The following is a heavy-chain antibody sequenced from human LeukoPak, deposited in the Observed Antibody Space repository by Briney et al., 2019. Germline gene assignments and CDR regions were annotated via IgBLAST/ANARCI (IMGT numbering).Heavy chain of an antibody. J-gene: IGHJ4*02. CDR3: ARETASGYLGFDF. CDR2: ISAYGHT. Sequence: ASVKVSCKASGGTFSSYGITWVRQAPGQGLEWMGWISAYGHTKLARNLQARVTVTIDTSTTTAYMELRSLSSDDTAVYFCARETASGYLGFDFWGQGTLVTVSS. D-gene: IGHD3-3*01. CDR1: GGTFSSYG. V-gene: IGHV1-18*01.